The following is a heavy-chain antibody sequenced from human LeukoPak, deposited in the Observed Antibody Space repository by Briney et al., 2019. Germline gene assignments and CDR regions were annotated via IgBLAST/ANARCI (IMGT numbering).Heavy chain of an antibody. CDR2: IWYDGSNK. CDR3: ARSQSSSLIDY. Sequence: GGSLRLSCAASGFTFSSYGMHWVRQAPGKGLEWVAVIWYDGSNKYYADSVKGRFTISRDNSKNTLYLQMNSLTVEDTAVYYCARSQSSSLIDYWGQGTLVTVSS. V-gene: IGHV3-33*01. D-gene: IGHD6-13*01. CDR1: GFTFSSYG. J-gene: IGHJ4*02.